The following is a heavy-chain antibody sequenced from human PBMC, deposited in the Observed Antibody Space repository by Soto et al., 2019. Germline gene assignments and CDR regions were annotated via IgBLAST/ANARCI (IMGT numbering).Heavy chain of an antibody. Sequence: PGGSLRLSCAASGFTFSSYAMHWVRQAPGKGLEWVAVISYDGSNKYYADSVKGRFTISRDNSKNTLYLQMNSLRAEDTAVYYCARDGEKFWSGYSWYYYGMDVWGQGTTVTVSS. J-gene: IGHJ6*02. D-gene: IGHD3-3*01. CDR1: GFTFSSYA. CDR2: ISYDGSNK. CDR3: ARDGEKFWSGYSWYYYGMDV. V-gene: IGHV3-30-3*01.